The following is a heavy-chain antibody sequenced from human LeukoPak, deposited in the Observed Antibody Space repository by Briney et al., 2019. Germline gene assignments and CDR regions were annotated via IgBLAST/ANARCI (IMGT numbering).Heavy chain of an antibody. CDR1: GFTFSSYA. CDR3: AKDWYNSLNYFDY. CDR2: ISATASNT. Sequence: PGGSLRLSCAASGFTFSSYAMSWVRQAPRKGLEWVSAISATASNTYYADSVKGRFTISRDNSKSTLYLQMNSLRVDDTAVYYCAKDWYNSLNYFDYWGQGSLVTVSS. D-gene: IGHD1-1*01. J-gene: IGHJ4*02. V-gene: IGHV3-23*01.